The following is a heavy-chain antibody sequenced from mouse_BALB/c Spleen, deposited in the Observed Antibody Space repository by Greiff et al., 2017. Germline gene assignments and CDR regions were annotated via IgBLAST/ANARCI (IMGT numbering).Heavy chain of an antibody. CDR1: GFTFSSYT. J-gene: IGHJ2*01. CDR3: ARRIYYDYDDGGYFDY. Sequence: EVMLVESGGGLVQPGGSLKLSCAASGFTFSSYTMSWVRQTPEKRLEWVAYISNGGGSTYYPDTVKGRFTISRDNAKNTLYLQMSSLKSEDTAMYYCARRIYYDYDDGGYFDYWGQGTTLTVSS. CDR2: ISNGGGST. V-gene: IGHV5-12-2*01. D-gene: IGHD2-4*01.